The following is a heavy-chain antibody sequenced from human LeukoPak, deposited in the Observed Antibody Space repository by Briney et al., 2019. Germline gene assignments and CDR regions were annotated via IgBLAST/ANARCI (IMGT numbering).Heavy chain of an antibody. J-gene: IGHJ4*02. D-gene: IGHD3-10*01. Sequence: GGSLRLSCVGSGFNFSDYYMSWIRQAPGKGLEWISYISPNDVNRYYVDAVKGRFTVSRDNAKNSLFLQMKSLRVEDTPVYYCAGSGSPGDYWGQGTLVTVSS. CDR1: GFNFSDYY. CDR3: AGSGSPGDY. V-gene: IGHV3-11*01. CDR2: ISPNDVNR.